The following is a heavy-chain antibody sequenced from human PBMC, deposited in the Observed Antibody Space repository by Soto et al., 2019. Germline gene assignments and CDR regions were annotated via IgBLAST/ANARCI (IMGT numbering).Heavy chain of an antibody. J-gene: IGHJ6*02. V-gene: IGHV1-18*01. CDR1: GYRFTSYG. CDR3: ARGGYYDSSGARNYHYYGINV. D-gene: IGHD3-22*01. CDR2: ISAYDGNT. Sequence: QAQLVQSGAEVKRPGASVKVSCRASGYRFTSYGINWVRQAPGQGLEWLGWISAYDGNTNYAQILQGRVSMSTDTSATTAYTQLRSLRADDTAMYYCARGGYYDSSGARNYHYYGINVWGQGTTVTVSS.